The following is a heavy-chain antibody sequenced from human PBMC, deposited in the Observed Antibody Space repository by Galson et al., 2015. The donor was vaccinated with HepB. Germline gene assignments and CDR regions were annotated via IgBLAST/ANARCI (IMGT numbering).Heavy chain of an antibody. Sequence: SVKVSCKASGGTFSSYAISWVRQAPGQGLEWMGGIIPIFGTANYAQKFQGRVTITADESTSTAYMELSSLRSEDTAVHYCARDGLAVSPNYYYYYMDVWGKGTTVTVSS. CDR3: ARDGLAVSPNYYYYYMDV. CDR1: GGTFSSYA. CDR2: IIPIFGTA. V-gene: IGHV1-69*13. J-gene: IGHJ6*03. D-gene: IGHD3-16*01.